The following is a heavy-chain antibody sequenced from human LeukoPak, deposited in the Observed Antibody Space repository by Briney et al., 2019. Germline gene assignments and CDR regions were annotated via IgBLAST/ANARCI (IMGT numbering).Heavy chain of an antibody. CDR3: ARVRYYDSSGYLDY. Sequence: TSETLSLTCAVYGGSLSGYYWSWIRQPPRKGLEWIGEISHSGSTNYNPSLKSRVTISVDTSKNQFSLKLSSVTAADTAVYYCARVRYYDSSGYLDYWGQGTLVTVSS. V-gene: IGHV4-34*01. CDR2: ISHSGST. CDR1: GGSLSGYY. D-gene: IGHD3-22*01. J-gene: IGHJ4*02.